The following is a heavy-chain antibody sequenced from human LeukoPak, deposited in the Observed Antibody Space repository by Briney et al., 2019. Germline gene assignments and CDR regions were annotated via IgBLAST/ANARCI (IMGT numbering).Heavy chain of an antibody. V-gene: IGHV3-74*01. CDR3: TSYTSGWN. Sequence: PGGSLRLSCVASGFSFSSYWMHWVRQDPGKGLVWVSRINSDGSTTNYADSVKGRFTISRDNAKNTLYLQMNSLRAEDTAVYYCTSYTSGWNWGQGTLVTVSS. J-gene: IGHJ4*02. CDR1: GFSFSSYW. D-gene: IGHD6-19*01. CDR2: INSDGSTT.